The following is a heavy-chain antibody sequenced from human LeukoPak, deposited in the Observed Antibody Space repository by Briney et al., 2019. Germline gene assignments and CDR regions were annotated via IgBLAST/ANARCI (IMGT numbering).Heavy chain of an antibody. J-gene: IGHJ4*02. D-gene: IGHD3-16*02. Sequence: PGGSLRLSCAASGFTFSSYSMNWVRQAPGKGLEWVSSISSSSSYIYYADSVKGRFTISRDNSKNTLYLQMNSLRAEDTAVYYCARVVMITFGGVIVMDYFDYWGQGTLVTVSS. V-gene: IGHV3-21*01. CDR2: ISSSSSYI. CDR3: ARVVMITFGGVIVMDYFDY. CDR1: GFTFSSYS.